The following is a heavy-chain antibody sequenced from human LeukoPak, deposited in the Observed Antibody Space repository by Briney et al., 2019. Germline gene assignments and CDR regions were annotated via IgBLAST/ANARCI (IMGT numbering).Heavy chain of an antibody. CDR1: GYTLTELS. CDR2: INPNSGGT. CDR3: ARAPYYYDSSGYSCPFDY. V-gene: IGHV1-2*02. Sequence: GASVKVSCKVSGYTLTELSMHWVRQAPGQGLEWMGWINPNSGGTNYAQKFQGRVTMTRDTSISTAYMELSRLRSDDTAVYYCARAPYYYDSSGYSCPFDYWGQGTLVTVSS. J-gene: IGHJ4*02. D-gene: IGHD3-22*01.